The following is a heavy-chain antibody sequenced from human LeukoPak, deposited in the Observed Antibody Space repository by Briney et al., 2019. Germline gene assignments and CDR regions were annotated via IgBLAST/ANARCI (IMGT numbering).Heavy chain of an antibody. D-gene: IGHD6-13*01. CDR3: ARDPIIAAAGKNYYYGMDV. CDR2: IYYSGST. CDR1: GGSISSGGYY. J-gene: IGHJ6*02. V-gene: IGHV4-31*03. Sequence: SQTLSLTCTVSGGSISSGGYYWSWIRQHPGKALEWIGYIYYSGSTYYNPSLKSRVTISVDTSKNQFSLKLSSVTAADTAVYYCARDPIIAAAGKNYYYGMDVWGQGTTVTVSS.